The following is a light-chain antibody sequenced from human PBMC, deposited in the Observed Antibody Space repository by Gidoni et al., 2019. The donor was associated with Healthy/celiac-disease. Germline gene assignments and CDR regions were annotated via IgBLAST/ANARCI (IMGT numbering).Light chain of an antibody. CDR2: AAS. J-gene: IGKJ1*01. V-gene: IGKV1-27*01. Sequence: DIPMTRSPYALSASVGDRVTTACLASQGITNYLAWYEQKPGKVPKLLIYAASTLQSGVPSRFSGSGSGTDFTLTISSLQPEDFATYYCQKYNSALLTFGQGTKVEIK. CDR1: QGITNY. CDR3: QKYNSALLT.